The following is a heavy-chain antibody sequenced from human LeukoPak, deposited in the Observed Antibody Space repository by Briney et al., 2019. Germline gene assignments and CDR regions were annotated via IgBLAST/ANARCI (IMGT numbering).Heavy chain of an antibody. V-gene: IGHV4-31*03. Sequence: PSETLSLTCTVSGGSISSGDYYWSWIRQHPGKGLEWIGYIYYSGDTYYNPSLRSRVSISLDTSKNQFSLKLSSVTAADTAVYYCARGAWIQLWSSFDYWGQGTLVTVSS. CDR1: GGSISSGDYY. CDR2: IYYSGDT. J-gene: IGHJ4*02. CDR3: ARGAWIQLWSSFDY. D-gene: IGHD5-18*01.